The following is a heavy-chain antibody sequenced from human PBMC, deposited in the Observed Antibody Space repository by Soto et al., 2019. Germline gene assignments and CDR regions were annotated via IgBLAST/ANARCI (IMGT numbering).Heavy chain of an antibody. CDR3: AKDNYGDLYYFDY. J-gene: IGHJ4*02. CDR2: ISGSGGST. Sequence: GGSLRLSCAASGFTFISYAMSWVRQAPGKGLEWVSAISGSGGSTYYADSVKGRFTISRDNSKNTLYLQMNSLRAEDTAVYYCAKDNYGDLYYFDYWGQGTLLTVSS. CDR1: GFTFISYA. D-gene: IGHD4-17*01. V-gene: IGHV3-23*01.